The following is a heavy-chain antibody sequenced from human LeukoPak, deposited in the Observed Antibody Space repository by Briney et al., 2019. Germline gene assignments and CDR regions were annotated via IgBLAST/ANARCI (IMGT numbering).Heavy chain of an antibody. Sequence: SETLSLTCTVSGGSMSSGSHYWNWIRQPAGKQLEWIGRMFVSGSTNYNPSLKSRVTMALYTSRNQFNLQLSSVTAADTAMYYCARSDDSSNDPFDYWGQGTLVTVSS. D-gene: IGHD3-22*01. CDR2: MFVSGST. CDR1: GGSMSSGSHY. CDR3: ARSDDSSNDPFDY. V-gene: IGHV4-61*02. J-gene: IGHJ4*02.